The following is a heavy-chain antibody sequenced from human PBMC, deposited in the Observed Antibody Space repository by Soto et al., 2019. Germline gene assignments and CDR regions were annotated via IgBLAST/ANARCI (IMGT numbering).Heavy chain of an antibody. Sequence: GESLKISCKGSGYSFTSYWIGWVRQMPGKGLEWMGIIYPGDSDTRYSPSFQGQVTISADKSISTAYLQWSSLKASDTAMYYCARLSAPGIAAAGIDYWGQGTLVTVSS. D-gene: IGHD6-13*01. CDR1: GYSFTSYW. CDR2: IYPGDSDT. V-gene: IGHV5-51*01. J-gene: IGHJ4*02. CDR3: ARLSAPGIAAAGIDY.